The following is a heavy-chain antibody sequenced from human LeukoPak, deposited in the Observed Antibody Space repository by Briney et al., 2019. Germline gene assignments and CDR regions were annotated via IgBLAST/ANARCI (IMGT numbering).Heavy chain of an antibody. J-gene: IGHJ4*02. CDR3: ARLTGGHYFDY. V-gene: IGHV4-39*01. CDR2: IYYSGST. Sequence: SETLSLTCTVSGGSISSSSYYWGWIRQPPGKGLEWIGSIYYSGSTYYNPSLKSRVTISVDTSKNQFSLKLSSVTAADTAVYYCARLTGGHYFDYWGQGTLVTVSS. CDR1: GGSISSSSYY. D-gene: IGHD7-27*01.